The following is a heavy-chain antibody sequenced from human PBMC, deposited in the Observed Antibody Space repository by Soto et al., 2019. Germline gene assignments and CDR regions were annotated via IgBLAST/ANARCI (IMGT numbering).Heavy chain of an antibody. CDR3: XKVPQVSDYDRSGYPDY. CDR2: ISGSGGST. CDR1: GFTFSSFA. Sequence: GGSLRLSCAASGFTFSSFAMTWVRQAPGKGLEWVSGISGSGGSTYYADSVKGRFTMSRDNSKNTLYLQMNSLRAEDTAVYYCXKVPQVSDYDRSGYPDYWGQGTLVTVSS. D-gene: IGHD3-22*01. V-gene: IGHV3-23*01. J-gene: IGHJ4*02.